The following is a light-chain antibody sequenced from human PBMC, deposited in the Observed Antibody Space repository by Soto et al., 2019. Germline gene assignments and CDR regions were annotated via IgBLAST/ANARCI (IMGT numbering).Light chain of an antibody. CDR3: QQSYSTLVT. CDR1: QNISIF. V-gene: IGKV1-39*01. CDR2: TAS. J-gene: IGKJ3*01. Sequence: DIQLTQSPSSLSASVGDRVTITGRASQNISIFLNWYQQKPGKAPKLLIYTASDLESGVPSRISGGGSGTEFTLSISSLQPEDFATYYCQQSYSTLVTFGPGTKVDIK.